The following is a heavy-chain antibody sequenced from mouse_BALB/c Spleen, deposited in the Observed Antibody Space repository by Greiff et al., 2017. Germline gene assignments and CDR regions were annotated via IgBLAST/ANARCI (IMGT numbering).Heavy chain of an antibody. CDR3: AKTARATAWFAY. J-gene: IGHJ3*01. D-gene: IGHD3-2*01. V-gene: IGHV1S29*02. CDR2: IYPYNGGT. Sequence: VQLQQSGPELVKPGASVKISCKASGYTFTDYNMHWVKQSHGKSLEWIGYIYPYNGGTGYNQKFKSKATLTVDNSSSTAYMELRSLTSEDSAVYYCAKTARATAWFAYWGQGTLVTVSA. CDR1: GYTFTDYN.